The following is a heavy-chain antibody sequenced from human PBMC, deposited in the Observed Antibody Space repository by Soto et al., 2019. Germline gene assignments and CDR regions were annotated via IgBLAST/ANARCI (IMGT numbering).Heavy chain of an antibody. J-gene: IGHJ4*02. CDR1: GFSFSDYS. V-gene: IGHV3-21*01. CDR3: ARVTFDSSGYYSNTFDY. Sequence: GGSLRLSCAASGFSFSDYSMNWVRQAPGKGLEWVSSISSSSSYIYYADSVKGRFTISRDNAKNSLYLQMNSLRAEDTAVYYCARVTFDSSGYYSNTFDYWGPGTLVTVS. D-gene: IGHD3-22*01. CDR2: ISSSSSYI.